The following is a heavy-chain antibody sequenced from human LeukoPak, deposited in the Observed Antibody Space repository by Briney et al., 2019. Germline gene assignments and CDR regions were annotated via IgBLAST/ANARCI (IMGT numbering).Heavy chain of an antibody. J-gene: IGHJ6*03. Sequence: SETLSLTCAVYGGSFSGYYWSWIRQPPGKGLEWIGEINHSGSTNYNPSLKSRVTISVDTSKNQFSLKLSSVTAADTAVYHCARLRIRLPLWYYMDVWGKGTTVTVSS. CDR1: GGSFSGYY. V-gene: IGHV4-34*01. CDR2: INHSGST. CDR3: ARLRIRLPLWYYMDV. D-gene: IGHD2/OR15-2a*01.